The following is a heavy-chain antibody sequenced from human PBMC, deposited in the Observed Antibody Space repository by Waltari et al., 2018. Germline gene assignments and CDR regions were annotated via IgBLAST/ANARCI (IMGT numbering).Heavy chain of an antibody. Sequence: EVQLLASGGGLVQPGGSLRLSCAASGFTFSSYGMSWVRQGQGKGPEWVSAISGGSDYIYYADSVRGRFTISRDNSKNTLYLQMSSLKAEDTAVYYCAKGGVVTAWDEYWGQGTLVTVSS. V-gene: IGHV3-23*01. D-gene: IGHD2-21*02. CDR1: GFTFSSYG. J-gene: IGHJ4*02. CDR2: ISGGSDYI. CDR3: AKGGVVTAWDEY.